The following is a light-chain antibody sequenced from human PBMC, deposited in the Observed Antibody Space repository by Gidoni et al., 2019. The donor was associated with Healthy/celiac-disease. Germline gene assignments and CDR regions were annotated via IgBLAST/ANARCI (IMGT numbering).Light chain of an antibody. CDR2: GNS. CDR1: SSNIGAGYD. Sequence: QSVLTHPPSVSGAPGQRVTISCTGSSSNIGAGYDVHWYQQLPGTAPKLLIYGNSNRPSGVPDRFSGSKSGTSASLAITGLQAEDEADYYCQSYDSSLSGSVVFGGGTKLTVL. J-gene: IGLJ2*01. V-gene: IGLV1-40*01. CDR3: QSYDSSLSGSVV.